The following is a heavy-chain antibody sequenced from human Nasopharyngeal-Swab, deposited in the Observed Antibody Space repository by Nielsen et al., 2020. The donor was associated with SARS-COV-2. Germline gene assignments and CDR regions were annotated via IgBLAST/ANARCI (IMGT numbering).Heavy chain of an antibody. V-gene: IGHV3-11*04. CDR1: GITFSNAW. Sequence: GESLKISCAASGITFSNAWMSWVRQAPGKGLEWIAYISDSARATFYADSVKGRFTISRDNAKNSLYLQMNSLRAEDTAVYYCARESLWLDVWGKGTTVTVSS. D-gene: IGHD2/OR15-2a*01. CDR2: ISDSARAT. CDR3: ARESLWLDV. J-gene: IGHJ6*04.